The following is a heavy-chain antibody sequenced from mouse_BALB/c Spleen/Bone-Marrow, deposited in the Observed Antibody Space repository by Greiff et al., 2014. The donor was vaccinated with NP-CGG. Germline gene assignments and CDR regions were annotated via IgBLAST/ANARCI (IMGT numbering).Heavy chain of an antibody. Sequence: EVKLVESGGGLVQPGGSRKLSCAASGFTFSSFGMHWVRQAPEKGLEWVAYISSGSSTIYYADTVMGRFTISRDNPKNTLFLQMTSLRSEDTAMYYCARSDSSSGYFDYWGQGTTLTVSS. J-gene: IGHJ2*01. CDR2: ISSGSSTI. CDR3: ARSDSSSGYFDY. CDR1: GFTFSSFG. V-gene: IGHV5-17*02. D-gene: IGHD1-1*01.